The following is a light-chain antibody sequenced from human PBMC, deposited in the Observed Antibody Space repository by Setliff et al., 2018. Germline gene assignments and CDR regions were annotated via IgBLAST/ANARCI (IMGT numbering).Light chain of an antibody. Sequence: QSALAQPASVSGPHGQSITISRTGTSSDIGAYNFVFWYQQHPGKAPRLIIHGVSERPSGISDRFSASKSGNTASLIISGLQTEDEADYYCSSYTSSSTLVFGGGTK. V-gene: IGLV2-14*03. CDR1: SSDIGAYNF. CDR2: GVS. CDR3: SSYTSSSTLV. J-gene: IGLJ2*01.